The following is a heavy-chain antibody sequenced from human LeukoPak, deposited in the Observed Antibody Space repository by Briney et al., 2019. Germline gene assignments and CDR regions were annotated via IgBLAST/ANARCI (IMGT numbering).Heavy chain of an antibody. CDR1: GFTFSSYS. V-gene: IGHV3-21*01. D-gene: IGHD6-13*01. CDR3: ARLLTAAAGNLGY. J-gene: IGHJ4*02. Sequence: GGSLRLSCAASGFTFSSYSMNWVRQAPGKGLAWVSSISSSSSYLNYADAVGGRFTISRDNAKNSLYLQMNSLRAEDPAVYYCARLLTAAAGNLGYWGQGTLITVSS. CDR2: ISSSSSYL.